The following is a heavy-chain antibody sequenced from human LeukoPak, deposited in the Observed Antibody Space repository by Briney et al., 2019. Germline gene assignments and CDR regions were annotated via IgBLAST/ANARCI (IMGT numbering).Heavy chain of an antibody. Sequence: SETLSLTCAVYGGSFSGYYWSWIRQPPGKGLEWIGEINHSGSTNYNPSLKSRVTISVDTSKNQFSLKLSSVTAADTAVYCCASRSGLLWFGEFNYWGQGTLVTVSS. J-gene: IGHJ4*02. V-gene: IGHV4-34*01. CDR2: INHSGST. CDR1: GGSFSGYY. D-gene: IGHD3-10*01. CDR3: ASRSGLLWFGEFNY.